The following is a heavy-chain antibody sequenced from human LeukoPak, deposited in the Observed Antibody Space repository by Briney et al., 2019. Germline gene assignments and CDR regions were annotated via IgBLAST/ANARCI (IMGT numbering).Heavy chain of an antibody. CDR1: GYTFTGYY. CDR2: INPNSGGT. CDR3: ARGDLEYYYGSSGYPCFDY. J-gene: IGHJ4*02. D-gene: IGHD3-22*01. Sequence: ASVKVSCKASGYTFTGYYMHWVRQAPGQGLEWMGRINPNSGGTNYAQKFEGRVTMTRDTSLSTAYMELSRLQSDDTAVDYFARGDLEYYYGSSGYPCFDYWGQGTLVTVSS. V-gene: IGHV1-2*06.